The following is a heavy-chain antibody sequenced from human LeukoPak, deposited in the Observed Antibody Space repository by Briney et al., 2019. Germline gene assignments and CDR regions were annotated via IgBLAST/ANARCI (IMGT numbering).Heavy chain of an antibody. CDR2: TYYRSKWYN. D-gene: IGHD5-18*01. CDR3: ARDTSKAWIQLWSEDYYYYGMDV. V-gene: IGHV6-1*01. Sequence: SQTLSLTCAISGDSFSSNSAAWNWIRQSPSRGLEWLGRTYYRSKWYNDYAVSVKSRITINPDTSENQFSLQLNSVTPEDTAVYYCARDTSKAWIQLWSEDYYYYGMDVWGQGTTVTVSS. J-gene: IGHJ6*02. CDR1: GDSFSSNSAA.